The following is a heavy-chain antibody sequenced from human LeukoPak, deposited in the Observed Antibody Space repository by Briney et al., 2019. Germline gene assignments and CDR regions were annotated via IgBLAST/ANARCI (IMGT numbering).Heavy chain of an antibody. CDR2: IRYDGSNK. CDR3: AKGLGWPPPNWFDP. Sequence: PGGSLRLSXAASGFTFSSYGMHSVRQAPGKGLEWMAFIRYDGSNKYYADSVKGRFTISRDNSKNTLYLQMNSLRAEDTAVYYCAKGLGWPPPNWFDPWGQGTLVTVSS. V-gene: IGHV3-30*02. D-gene: IGHD6-19*01. J-gene: IGHJ5*02. CDR1: GFTFSSYG.